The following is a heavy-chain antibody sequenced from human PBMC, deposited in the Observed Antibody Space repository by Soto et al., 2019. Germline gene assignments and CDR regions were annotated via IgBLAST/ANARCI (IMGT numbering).Heavy chain of an antibody. CDR3: AKDLYYYDFSLDDS. D-gene: IGHD3-16*01. V-gene: IGHV3-30*04. CDR1: GLTLSSYA. J-gene: IGHJ5*02. Sequence: GSLRLSGTVSGLTLSSYAMSWVRPAPGKGLEWVAVVSYDGSIENYADSVRGRFTISRDNSKKTVFLQRHSLRVEDTAVYYCAKDLYYYDFSLDDSWGQGTLVTVSS. CDR2: VSYDGSIE.